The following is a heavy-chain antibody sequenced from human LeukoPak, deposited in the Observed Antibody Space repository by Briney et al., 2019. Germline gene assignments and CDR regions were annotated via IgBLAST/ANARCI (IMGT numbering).Heavy chain of an antibody. Sequence: SETLSLTCAVYDGSFSGYYWNWIRQPPGKGLEWIGEIDHSGSTNYNPSLMSRVTISVDTFKNQFSLKLTSVTAADTAVYYCARVHYGSGSLYYYYYYMDVWGKGTTVTISS. D-gene: IGHD3-10*01. CDR2: IDHSGST. J-gene: IGHJ6*03. CDR3: ARVHYGSGSLYYYYYYMDV. V-gene: IGHV4-34*01. CDR1: DGSFSGYY.